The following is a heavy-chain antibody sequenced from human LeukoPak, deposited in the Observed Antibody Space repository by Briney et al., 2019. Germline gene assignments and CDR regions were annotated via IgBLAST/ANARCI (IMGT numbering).Heavy chain of an antibody. CDR3: ASYGSGNL. J-gene: IGHJ5*02. V-gene: IGHV3-48*03. CDR1: GFTFSSFE. Sequence: GGSLRLSCVASGFTFSSFEMNWVRQAPGKGLEWVSYISSSGTTVSYADSVKGRFTISRDNANNSLHLQMNSLRVEDTAFYHCASYGSGNLWGQGTLVTVSS. CDR2: ISSSGTTV. D-gene: IGHD3-10*01.